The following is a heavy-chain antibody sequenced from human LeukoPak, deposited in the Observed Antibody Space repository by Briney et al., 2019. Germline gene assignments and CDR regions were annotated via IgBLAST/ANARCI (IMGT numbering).Heavy chain of an antibody. Sequence: GGTLRLSCAASGFTFSSYAMNWVRQAPGKGLEWVSAISGSGANTYYADSVKGRFTISRENSKNTLYLQLSSLRAEDTAVYYCAKPARTDYADYWGQGTLVTVSS. CDR3: AKPARTDYADY. J-gene: IGHJ4*02. V-gene: IGHV3-23*01. CDR2: ISGSGANT. D-gene: IGHD1-14*01. CDR1: GFTFSSYA.